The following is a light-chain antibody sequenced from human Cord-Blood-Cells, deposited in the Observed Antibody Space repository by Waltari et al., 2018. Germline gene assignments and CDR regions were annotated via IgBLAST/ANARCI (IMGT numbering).Light chain of an antibody. J-gene: IGKJ2*01. CDR1: QGISNY. Sequence: DIQMTQSPLSLSASLGDRVTITCRESQGISNYLAWFQQKPGTAPNSLIYAASSLPSGAPSKISGSGSGTDSTHTSSSVQPEDCATYCWQQYNSYPRTFGQGTKLEIK. V-gene: IGKV1-16*02. CDR3: QQYNSYPRT. CDR2: AAS.